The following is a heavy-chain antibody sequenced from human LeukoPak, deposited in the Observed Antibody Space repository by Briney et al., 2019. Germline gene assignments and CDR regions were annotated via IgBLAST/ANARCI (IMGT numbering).Heavy chain of an antibody. Sequence: PGGSLRLSCAASGFTFSSHAMSWVRQAPGKGLEWVSTISGSGDSTNYADSVKGRFTISRDNSKNTLYLQMNSLRAEDTAVYYCTKGTIWLPFDYWGQGTLVTVSS. D-gene: IGHD5-18*01. J-gene: IGHJ4*02. CDR2: ISGSGDST. CDR3: TKGTIWLPFDY. V-gene: IGHV3-23*01. CDR1: GFTFSSHA.